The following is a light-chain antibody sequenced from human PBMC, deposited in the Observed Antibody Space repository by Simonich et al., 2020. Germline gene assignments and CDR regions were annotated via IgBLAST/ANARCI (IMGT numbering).Light chain of an antibody. CDR2: DVS. V-gene: IGLV2-14*03. Sequence: QSALTQPASVSGSPGQSITISCTGTSSDVGGYNYVSWYQQHPGKAPKLMIYDVSNPPSGVSNRFSCSKSCNTASLTISGLQAEDEADYYCSSYTSSSTVVFGGGTKLTVL. CDR1: SSDVGGYNY. J-gene: IGLJ2*01. CDR3: SSYTSSSTVV.